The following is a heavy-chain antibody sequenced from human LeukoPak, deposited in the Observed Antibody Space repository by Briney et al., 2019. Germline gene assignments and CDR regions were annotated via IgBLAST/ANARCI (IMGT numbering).Heavy chain of an antibody. V-gene: IGHV4-39*07. CDR1: GDSISSSSSSYY. Sequence: SETLSLTCSVSGDSISSSSSSYYWGWIRQPPGKGLEWIGSIYYIGSTYYNPSLRTRITISLDRPKNQFSLKLSSVTAADTAVYYCASQLDSMAPGLQLKLNWFDPWGQGTLVTVSS. CDR3: ASQLDSMAPGLQLKLNWFDP. D-gene: IGHD1-1*01. CDR2: IYYIGST. J-gene: IGHJ5*02.